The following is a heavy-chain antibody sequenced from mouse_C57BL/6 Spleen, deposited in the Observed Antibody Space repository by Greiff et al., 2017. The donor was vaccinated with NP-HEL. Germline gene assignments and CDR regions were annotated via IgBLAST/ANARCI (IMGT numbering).Heavy chain of an antibody. CDR2: IDPANGNT. V-gene: IGHV14-3*01. D-gene: IGHD1-1*01. CDR1: GFNIKNTY. Sequence: EVKLMESVAELVRPGASVKLSCTASGFNIKNTYMHWVKQRPELGLEWIGRIDPANGNTKYASKFQGKATITADTSSNTAYLQLRSLTSEDTAIYCCARHYGSSPSYLDYWGQGTSRPVAS. J-gene: IGHJ2*02. CDR3: ARHYGSSPSYLDY.